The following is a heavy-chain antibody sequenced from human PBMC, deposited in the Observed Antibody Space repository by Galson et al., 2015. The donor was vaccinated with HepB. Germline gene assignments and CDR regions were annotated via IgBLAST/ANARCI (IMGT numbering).Heavy chain of an antibody. CDR3: VKDTGLVPAPESAFDV. J-gene: IGHJ3*01. CDR1: GFTLNSYG. V-gene: IGHV3-9*01. Sequence: SLRLSCAASGFTLNSYGMHWVRQAPGKGLEWVSAISWSSDVRVYADSVKGRFTISRDNARRSLYLQMNSLTGDDTALYFCVKDTGLVPAPESAFDVWGQGTMVTVSS. CDR2: ISWSSDVR. D-gene: IGHD1-14*01.